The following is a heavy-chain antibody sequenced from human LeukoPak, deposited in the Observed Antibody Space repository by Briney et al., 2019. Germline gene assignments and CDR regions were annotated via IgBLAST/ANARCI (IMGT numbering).Heavy chain of an antibody. CDR2: IRSTTYGRTT. CDR1: GFTFGDYA. V-gene: IGHV3-49*04. D-gene: IGHD3/OR15-3a*01. CDR3: TRDPFGLLKTFEL. Sequence: GGSLRLSCTGSGFTFGDYAMSWVRQAPGKGPEWIGFIRSTTYGRTTEYSASVDCRFTSSRDDSRNIAYLQMDSVEIEDTALYYCTRDPFGLLKTFELWGQGTLVTVSA. J-gene: IGHJ4*02.